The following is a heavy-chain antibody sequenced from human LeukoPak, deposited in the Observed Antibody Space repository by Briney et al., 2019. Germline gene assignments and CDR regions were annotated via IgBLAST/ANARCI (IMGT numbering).Heavy chain of an antibody. Sequence: PSETLSLTCAVSGDSISRDIYYWSWIRQYPGRDLEWIGYILYSGNAHFNPSLKSRATMSVDTSKNQFSLRLRSVTAADTAICYCARENSGSYLRKWFDPWGQGSLVTVSS. CDR3: ARENSGSYLRKWFDP. D-gene: IGHD1-26*01. V-gene: IGHV4-31*11. CDR2: ILYSGNA. J-gene: IGHJ5*02. CDR1: GDSISRDIYY.